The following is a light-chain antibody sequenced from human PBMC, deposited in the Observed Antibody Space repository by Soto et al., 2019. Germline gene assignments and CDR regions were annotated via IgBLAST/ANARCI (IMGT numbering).Light chain of an antibody. CDR1: SSDVGGYHY. Sequence: QSALTQPASVSGSPGQSITISCTGTSSDVGGYHYVSWYQQHPGKAPKLMIYDVSNRPSGVSNRFSGSKSGNTASLTISGLQAEAEVDYCCSSYTSSSTLLYVFGTGTKVTVL. V-gene: IGLV2-14*01. J-gene: IGLJ1*01. CDR3: SSYTSSSTLLYV. CDR2: DVS.